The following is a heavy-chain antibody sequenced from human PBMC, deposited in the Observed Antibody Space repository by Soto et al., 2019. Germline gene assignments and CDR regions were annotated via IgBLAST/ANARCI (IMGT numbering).Heavy chain of an antibody. J-gene: IGHJ5*02. CDR2: VHHSGST. D-gene: IGHD2-15*01. V-gene: IGHV4-38-2*01. Sequence: PSETLSLTCAVSVYSISSGYHWVWIRQPPWKGLEWLGSVHHSGSTYYNPSLRSRLTISLDNSKNQFSLNLTSVTAADTAVYYCARQDPVVVEGRWFEPWGQGTMVTVSS. CDR1: VYSISSGYH. CDR3: ARQDPVVVEGRWFEP.